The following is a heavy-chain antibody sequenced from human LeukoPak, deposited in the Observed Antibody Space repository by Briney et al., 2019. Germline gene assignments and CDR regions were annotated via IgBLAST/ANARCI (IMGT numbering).Heavy chain of an antibody. D-gene: IGHD3-10*02. CDR1: GFTFSSYE. J-gene: IGHJ6*04. V-gene: IGHV3-48*03. CDR3: AELGITMIGGV. Sequence: PGGSLRLSCAASGFTFSSYEMNWVRQAPGKGLEWVSYISSSGSTIYYADSVKGRFTISRDNAKNSLYLQMNSLRAEDTAVYYCAELGITMIGGVWGKGTTVAISS. CDR2: ISSSGSTI.